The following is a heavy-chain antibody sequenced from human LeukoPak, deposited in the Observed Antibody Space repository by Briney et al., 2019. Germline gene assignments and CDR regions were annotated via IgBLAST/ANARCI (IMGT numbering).Heavy chain of an antibody. CDR3: ARDLLEWLFDY. D-gene: IGHD3-3*01. Sequence: ASGTVCFTASGYSFTIYYMHWVRQPPGQGLEWMGIINPSGGSNSYAQKFQGRVSMTRATSTSKVYMELSSLRAEDTAVYYCARDLLEWLFDYWGQGTMVTVSS. CDR2: INPSGGSN. CDR1: GYSFTIYY. V-gene: IGHV1-46*01. J-gene: IGHJ4*02.